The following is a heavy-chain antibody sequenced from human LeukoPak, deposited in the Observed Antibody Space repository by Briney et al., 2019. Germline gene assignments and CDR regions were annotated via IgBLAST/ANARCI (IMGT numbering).Heavy chain of an antibody. V-gene: IGHV5-51*01. Sequence: GESLMISCKCSGYSFTSYWIGWVRQMPGKGLEWMGIIYRGDSDTRYSPSFQGQVTISVDKSISTAYLQWSSLKASDTAIYYCAKIDRQYCSRSSCYALDYWGQGTQVTVSS. J-gene: IGHJ4*02. CDR1: GYSFTSYW. CDR2: IYRGDSDT. D-gene: IGHD2-2*01. CDR3: AKIDRQYCSRSSCYALDY.